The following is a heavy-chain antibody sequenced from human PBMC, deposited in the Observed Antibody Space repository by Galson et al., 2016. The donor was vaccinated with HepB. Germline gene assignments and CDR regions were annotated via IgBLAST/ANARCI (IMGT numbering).Heavy chain of an antibody. CDR2: ITTSGYI. CDR1: GFSFNTYS. J-gene: IGHJ4*02. D-gene: IGHD3-22*01. CDR3: ARNYYDNSGYYNGFDS. V-gene: IGHV3-21*01. Sequence: SLRLSCAASGFSFNTYSVNWVRQAPGKGLEWVSCITTSGYIYYADSVKGRFTASRDDAKNSLYLQMNSLRVEDTAVYYCARNYYDNSGYYNGFDSWGQGTLVTVSS.